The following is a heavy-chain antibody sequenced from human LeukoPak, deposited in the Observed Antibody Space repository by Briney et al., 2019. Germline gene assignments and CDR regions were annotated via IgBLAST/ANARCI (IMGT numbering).Heavy chain of an antibody. CDR2: IYYSGST. Sequence: SETLSLTCTVSGGSISSYYWSWIRRPPGKGLEWIGYIYYSGSTNYNPSLKSRVTISVDTSKNQFSLKLSSVTAADTAVYYCARLNYYDSSGYPIFDYWGQGTLVTVSS. J-gene: IGHJ4*02. V-gene: IGHV4-59*08. CDR1: GGSISSYY. D-gene: IGHD3-22*01. CDR3: ARLNYYDSSGYPIFDY.